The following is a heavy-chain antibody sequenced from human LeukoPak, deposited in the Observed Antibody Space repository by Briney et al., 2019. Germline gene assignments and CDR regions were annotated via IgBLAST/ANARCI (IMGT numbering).Heavy chain of an antibody. Sequence: GASVKVSCKASGYTFTGYYMHWVRQAPGQGLEWMGWINPNSGGTNYAQKFQGRVTMTRDTSISTAYMELSRLRSDDTAVYYCARSVTIWNYYGMDVWGQGTTVTVSS. CDR3: ARSVTIWNYYGMDV. J-gene: IGHJ6*02. CDR2: INPNSGGT. CDR1: GYTFTGYY. V-gene: IGHV1-2*02. D-gene: IGHD3-9*01.